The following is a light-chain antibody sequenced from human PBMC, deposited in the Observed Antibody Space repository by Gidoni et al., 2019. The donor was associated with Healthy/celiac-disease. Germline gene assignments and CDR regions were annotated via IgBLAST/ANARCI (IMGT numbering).Light chain of an antibody. CDR1: QGISSY. V-gene: IGKV1-8*01. J-gene: IGKJ2*01. CDR2: AAS. CDR3: QQYYSYPQT. Sequence: IGRPKPPPSFSASTGDRFTITCRASQGISSYLAWYQQKPGKAPKLLIYAASTLQSGVPSRFSGSGSGTDFTLTISCLQSEDFATYYCQQYYSYPQTFGQGTKLEIK.